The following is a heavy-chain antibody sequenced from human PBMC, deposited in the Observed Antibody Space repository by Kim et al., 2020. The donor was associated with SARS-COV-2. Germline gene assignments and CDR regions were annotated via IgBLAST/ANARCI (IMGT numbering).Heavy chain of an antibody. CDR2: IWYDGSNK. CDR1: GFTFSSYG. V-gene: IGHV3-33*08. D-gene: IGHD1-26*01. CDR3: ARDNLPPGSGSISFDY. Sequence: GGSLRLSCAASGFTFSSYGMHWVRQAPGKGLEWVAVIWYDGSNKYYADSVKGRFTISRDNSKNTLYLQMNSLRAEDTAVYYCARDNLPPGSGSISFDYWGQGTLVTVSS. J-gene: IGHJ4*02.